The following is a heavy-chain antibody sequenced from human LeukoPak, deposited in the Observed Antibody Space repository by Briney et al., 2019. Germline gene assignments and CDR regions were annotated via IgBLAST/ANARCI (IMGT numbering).Heavy chain of an antibody. V-gene: IGHV1-24*01. CDR1: GYTPTELS. CDR2: FDPEDGET. D-gene: IGHD3-9*01. J-gene: IGHJ4*02. Sequence: GASVKVSCKLSGYTPTELSMHWVRQAPGKGLEWMGGFDPEDGETIYAQKLQGRVTMTEDTSTDTAYMELSRLRSEDTAVYYCARSPDILTGENFDYWGQGTLVTVSS. CDR3: ARSPDILTGENFDY.